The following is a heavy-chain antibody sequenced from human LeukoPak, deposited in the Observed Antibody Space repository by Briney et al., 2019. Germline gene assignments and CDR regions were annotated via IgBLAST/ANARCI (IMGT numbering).Heavy chain of an antibody. CDR1: GFTFSSYG. V-gene: IGHV3-33*01. Sequence: PGGSLRLSCAASGFTFSSYGMHWVRQAPGKGLEWVAVIWYDGSNKYYADSVKGRFTISRDNSKNTLYLQMNSLRAEDTAVYYCARGRSWELPFDYWGQGTLVTVSS. J-gene: IGHJ4*02. CDR3: ARGRSWELPFDY. D-gene: IGHD1-26*01. CDR2: IWYDGSNK.